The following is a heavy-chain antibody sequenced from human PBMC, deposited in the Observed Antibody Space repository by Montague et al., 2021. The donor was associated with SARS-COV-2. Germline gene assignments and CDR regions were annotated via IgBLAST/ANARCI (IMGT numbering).Heavy chain of an antibody. CDR1: GGSISSGSFY. D-gene: IGHD3-3*01. CDR3: ARWDYDFWSSSSRGLDV. J-gene: IGHJ6*02. Sequence: TLSLTCTVSGGSISSGSFYWSWIRQPAGKGLEWIGRIYTNGGTNYHPSLKSRVTISIDTSKNQFSLRLSSVTAADTAVYYCARWDYDFWSSSSRGLDVWGQGTTVTVSS. CDR2: IYTNGGT. V-gene: IGHV4-61*02.